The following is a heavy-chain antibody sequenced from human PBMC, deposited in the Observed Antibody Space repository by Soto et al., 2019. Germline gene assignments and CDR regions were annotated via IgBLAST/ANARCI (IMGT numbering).Heavy chain of an antibody. CDR2: IGARGFDT. V-gene: IGHV3-23*01. CDR3: AKGGTYHIGDFDS. J-gene: IGHJ4*02. D-gene: IGHD5-12*01. CDR1: GFTFNIYT. Sequence: GGSLRLSCAASGFTFNIYTMSWVRQAPGKGLEWVSGIGARGFDTYFPDSVKGRFTISRDNSMDMVYLQMNSLRAEDTAVYFCAKGGTYHIGDFDSWGQGTLVTGSS.